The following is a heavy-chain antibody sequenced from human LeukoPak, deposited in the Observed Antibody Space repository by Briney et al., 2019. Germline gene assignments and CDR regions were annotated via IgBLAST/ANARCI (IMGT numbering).Heavy chain of an antibody. CDR3: ARDAGGSPDY. D-gene: IGHD5-12*01. CDR1: GFTFSNYA. Sequence: GGSLRLSCVASGFTFSNYAMHWARQAPGKGLEYVSAISDDGGSSYYADSVRGRFAISRDNSKNTLYLQMGSLRAEDMAVYYCARDAGGSPDYWGQGTLVTVSS. V-gene: IGHV3-64*02. J-gene: IGHJ4*02. CDR2: ISDDGGSS.